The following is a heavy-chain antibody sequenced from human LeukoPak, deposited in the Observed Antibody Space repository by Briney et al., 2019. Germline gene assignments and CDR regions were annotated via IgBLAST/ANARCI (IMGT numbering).Heavy chain of an antibody. V-gene: IGHV4-59*01. CDR1: GGSISSYY. J-gene: IGHJ6*03. D-gene: IGHD3-10*01. CDR2: IYYSGST. Sequence: SETLSLTCTVSGGSISSYYWSWIRQPPGKGLGWIGYIYYSGSTNYNPSLKSRVTISVDTSKNQFSLKLSSVTAADTAVYYCARARSGSSPPTYYYYMDVWGKGTTVTVSS. CDR3: ARARSGSSPPTYYYYMDV.